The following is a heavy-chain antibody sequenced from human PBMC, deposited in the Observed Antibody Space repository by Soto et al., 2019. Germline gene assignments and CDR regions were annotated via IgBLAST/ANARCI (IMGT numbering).Heavy chain of an antibody. CDR1: GFTFSSYA. V-gene: IGHV3-23*01. J-gene: IGHJ4*02. D-gene: IGHD3-10*01. Sequence: EVQLLESGGGLVQPGGSLRLSCAASGFTFSSYAMSWVRQAPGKGLEWVSAISGSGGSTYYADSVKGRFTISRDNSKNTLYLQMNSLRAEDTAVYYCAKDLWIPDYYGSGSPFDYWGQGPRSPSPQ. CDR3: AKDLWIPDYYGSGSPFDY. CDR2: ISGSGGST.